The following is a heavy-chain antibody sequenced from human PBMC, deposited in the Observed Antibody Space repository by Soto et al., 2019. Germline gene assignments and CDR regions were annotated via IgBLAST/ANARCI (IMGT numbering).Heavy chain of an antibody. CDR2: ISSSSSYI. CDR1: GFTFSSYS. J-gene: IGHJ4*02. CDR3: ASAVLIVGAAQEIDY. Sequence: GGSLRLSCAASGFTFSSYSMNWVRQAPGKGLEWVSFISSSSSYIYYADSVKGRFTISRDNAKNSLFLQMNSLRAEDTAVYYCASAVLIVGAAQEIDYWGQGTLVTVSS. V-gene: IGHV3-21*01. D-gene: IGHD1-26*01.